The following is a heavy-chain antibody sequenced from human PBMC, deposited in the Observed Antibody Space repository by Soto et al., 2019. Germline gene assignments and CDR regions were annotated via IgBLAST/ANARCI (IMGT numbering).Heavy chain of an antibody. J-gene: IGHJ6*02. CDR3: AKDRMGYYDSSGYYYTPDYYYYYGMDV. CDR1: GFTFSSYA. D-gene: IGHD3-22*01. CDR2: ISGSGGST. V-gene: IGHV3-23*01. Sequence: GSLRLSCAASGFTFSSYAMSWVRQAPGKGLEWVSAISGSGGSTYYADSVKGRFTISRDNSKNTLYLQMNSLRAEDTAVYYCAKDRMGYYDSSGYYYTPDYYYYYGMDVWGQGTTVTVSS.